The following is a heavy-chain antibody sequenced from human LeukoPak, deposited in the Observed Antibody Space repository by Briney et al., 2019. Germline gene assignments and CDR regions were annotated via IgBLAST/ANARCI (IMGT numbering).Heavy chain of an antibody. CDR1: GFSFSTYS. Sequence: PGGSLRLSCAASGFSFSTYSMNWVRQAPGKGLEWVSSISSSSSYIYYADSVRGRFTISRDNAKNPLYLQMNSLRAEDTAVYFCARDNYYGDYTIDYWGQGTLVTVSS. D-gene: IGHD4-17*01. CDR3: ARDNYYGDYTIDY. CDR2: ISSSSSYI. J-gene: IGHJ4*02. V-gene: IGHV3-21*01.